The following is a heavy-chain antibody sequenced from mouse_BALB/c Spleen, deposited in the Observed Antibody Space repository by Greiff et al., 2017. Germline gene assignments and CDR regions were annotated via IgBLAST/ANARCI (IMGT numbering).Heavy chain of an antibody. Sequence: EVMLVESGGGLVKPGGSLKLSCAASGFTFSSYAMSWVRQTPEKRLEWVATISSGGSYTYYPDSVKGRFTISRDNAKNTLYLQMSSLRSEDTAMYYCARYDGFDYWGQGTTLTVSS. CDR1: GFTFSSYA. CDR3: ARYDGFDY. D-gene: IGHD1-1*01. J-gene: IGHJ2*01. V-gene: IGHV5-9-1*01. CDR2: ISSGGSYT.